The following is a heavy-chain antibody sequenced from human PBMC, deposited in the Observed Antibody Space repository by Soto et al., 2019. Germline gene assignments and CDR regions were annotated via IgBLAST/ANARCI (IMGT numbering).Heavy chain of an antibody. V-gene: IGHV1-18*01. CDR3: ARGGYYDNSWGKLTHYGLDV. J-gene: IGHJ6*02. CDR2: ISPYNDYT. D-gene: IGHD3-16*01. Sequence: QVQLAQSANEVKKPGASVRVSCKAAGYTFIRYGIAWVRQAPGQGLEWMGWISPYNDYTVYAQKFQGRVSMTADTSTRTLYINLRGMKSHDTAVYYSARGGYYDNSWGKLTHYGLDVWGQGTSVSVSS. CDR1: GYTFIRYG.